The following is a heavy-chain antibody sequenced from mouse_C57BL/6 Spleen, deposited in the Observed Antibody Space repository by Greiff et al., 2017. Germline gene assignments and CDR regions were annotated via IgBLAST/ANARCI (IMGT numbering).Heavy chain of an antibody. CDR3: TADYDYDGC. V-gene: IGHV14-1*01. Sequence: VQLQQSGAELVRPGASVKLSCTASGFNIKAYYMHWVKQRPEQGLEGIGRIDPEDGDTEYAPKFQGKATMIADTSSNTAYLQHSSLTSEDTAVYYCTADYDYDGCWGQGTTLTVSS. CDR2: IDPEDGDT. CDR1: GFNIKAYY. J-gene: IGHJ2*01. D-gene: IGHD2-4*01.